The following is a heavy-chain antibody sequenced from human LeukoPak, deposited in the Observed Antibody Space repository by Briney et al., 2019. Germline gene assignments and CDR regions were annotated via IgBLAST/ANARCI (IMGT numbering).Heavy chain of an antibody. CDR3: ARHLGSAYSPLDY. J-gene: IGHJ4*02. CDR2: IYHSGGT. D-gene: IGHD3-22*01. Sequence: SETLSLTRTVSGGSISSSSYHWSWIRQPPGKGLEWIGYIYHSGGTYYNPSLKSRVTISVDRSKNHFSLNLSSVTAADTAVYYCARHLGSAYSPLDYWGQGTLVTVSS. CDR1: GGSISSSSYH. V-gene: IGHV4-30-2*01.